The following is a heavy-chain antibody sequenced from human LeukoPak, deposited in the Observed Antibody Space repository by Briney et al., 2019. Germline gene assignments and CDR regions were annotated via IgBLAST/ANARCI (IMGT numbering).Heavy chain of an antibody. CDR2: IYYSGST. D-gene: IGHD1-1*01. CDR3: ARGTWSAYYYYGMDV. J-gene: IGHJ6*02. Sequence: PPQTLSLTCTVSGGSISSGGYYWSWIRQHPGKGLEWIGYIYYSGSTYYNPSLKSRVTISVDTSKNQFSLKLSSVTAADTAVYYCARGTWSAYYYYGMDVWGQGTTVTVSS. CDR1: GGSISSGGYY. V-gene: IGHV4-31*03.